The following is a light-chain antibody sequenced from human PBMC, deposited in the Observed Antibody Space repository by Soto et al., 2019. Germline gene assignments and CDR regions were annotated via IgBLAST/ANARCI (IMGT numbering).Light chain of an antibody. CDR3: QQYGSSPPT. J-gene: IGKJ1*01. V-gene: IGKV3-20*01. Sequence: EIVMTQSPGTLSLSPGERATLSCRASQSVSSNYLAWYQQKPGQAPRLLIYAASNRATGTPDRFSGSGSGTDFTLTINRLEPEDFALYYWQQYGSSPPTFGQGTKV. CDR2: AAS. CDR1: QSVSSNY.